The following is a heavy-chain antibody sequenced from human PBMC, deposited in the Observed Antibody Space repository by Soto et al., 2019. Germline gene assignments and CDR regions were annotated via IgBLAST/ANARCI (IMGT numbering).Heavy chain of an antibody. V-gene: IGHV4-59*01. CDR3: ARGFKWFGELLFDY. D-gene: IGHD3-10*01. CDR1: GGSISSYY. Sequence: PSETLSLTCTVSGGSISSYYWSWIRQPPGKGLEWIGYIYYSGSTNYNPSLKSRVTISVDTSKNQSSLKLSSVTAADTAVYYCARGFKWFGELLFDYWGQGTLVTVSS. J-gene: IGHJ4*02. CDR2: IYYSGST.